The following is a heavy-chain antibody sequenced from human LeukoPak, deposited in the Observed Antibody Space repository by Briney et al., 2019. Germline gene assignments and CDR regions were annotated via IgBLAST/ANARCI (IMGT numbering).Heavy chain of an antibody. D-gene: IGHD2-21*02. V-gene: IGHV3-30*03. CDR2: ISYDGSNK. Sequence: GGSLRLSCAASGFTFSSYGMHWVRQAPGKGLEWVAVISYDGSNKYYADSVKGRFTISRDNAKKSLYLQMTSLTAEDTAVYYCARDRGAYCGGDCYLGFDYWGRGTLVTVSS. CDR3: ARDRGAYCGGDCYLGFDY. CDR1: GFTFSSYG. J-gene: IGHJ4*01.